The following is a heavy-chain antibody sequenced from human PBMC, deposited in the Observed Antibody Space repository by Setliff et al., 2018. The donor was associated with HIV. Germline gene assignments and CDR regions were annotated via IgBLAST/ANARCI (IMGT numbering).Heavy chain of an antibody. Sequence: ASVKVSCKVSGSTLSEVALHWVRQAPGKGLEWMGGFDRQHGGTVYAQKFQGRVRMAEDTSTDTAYMDLSSLRSEDTATYYCTLLAVSSKKEWKTFDFWGQGTLVTVSS. V-gene: IGHV1-24*01. D-gene: IGHD6-19*01. J-gene: IGHJ4*02. CDR3: TLLAVSSKKEWKTFDF. CDR1: GSTLSEVA. CDR2: FDRQHGGT.